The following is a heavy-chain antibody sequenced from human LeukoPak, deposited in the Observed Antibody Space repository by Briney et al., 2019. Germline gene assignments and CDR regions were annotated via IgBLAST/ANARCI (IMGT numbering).Heavy chain of an antibody. J-gene: IGHJ4*02. CDR2: ISAYNGNT. V-gene: IGHV1-18*01. D-gene: IGHD3-22*01. Sequence: ASVKVSCKASGYTFTSYGISWVRQAPGQGLEWMGWISAYNGNTNHAQKLQGRVTMTTDTSTSTAYMELRSLRSDDTAVYYCARDLLWAYYYDSSGYPYYFDYWGQGTLVTVSS. CDR1: GYTFTSYG. CDR3: ARDLLWAYYYDSSGYPYYFDY.